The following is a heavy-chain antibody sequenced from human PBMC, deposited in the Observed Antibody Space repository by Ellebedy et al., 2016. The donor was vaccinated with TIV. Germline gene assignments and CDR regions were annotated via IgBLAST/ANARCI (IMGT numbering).Heavy chain of an antibody. D-gene: IGHD3-3*01. CDR3: ARETSGHYDFWSGYLRGSYGMDV. Sequence: GGSLRLXCAASGFTFSDHYMHWVRQAPGKGLEWVAVIWYDGSNKYYADSVKGRFTISRDNSKNTLYLQMNSLRAEDTAVYYCARETSGHYDFWSGYLRGSYGMDVWGQGTTVTVSS. CDR1: GFTFSDHY. CDR2: IWYDGSNK. V-gene: IGHV3-33*08. J-gene: IGHJ6*02.